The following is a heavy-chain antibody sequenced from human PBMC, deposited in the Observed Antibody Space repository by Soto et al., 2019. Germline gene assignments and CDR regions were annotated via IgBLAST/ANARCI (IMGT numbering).Heavy chain of an antibody. D-gene: IGHD2-2*01. CDR1: GGSISSFY. V-gene: IGHV4-59*01. Sequence: SESLSLTSTVAGGSISSFYCSWIRQPPGKGLEWIGYIYYSGSTNYNPSLKSRVTISVDTSKNQFSLKLSSVTAADTAVYYCARDSTPSIVLVPAAQYGIDVWGQGTTVTVSS. J-gene: IGHJ6*02. CDR3: ARDSTPSIVLVPAAQYGIDV. CDR2: IYYSGST.